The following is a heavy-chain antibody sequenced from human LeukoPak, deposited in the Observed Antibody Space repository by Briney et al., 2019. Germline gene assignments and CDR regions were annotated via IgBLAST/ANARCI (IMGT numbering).Heavy chain of an antibody. CDR2: IYYSGST. J-gene: IGHJ4*02. Sequence: SEAPSLTCTVSGGSISSSSYYWGWIRQPPGKGLEWIGSIYYSGSTYYNPSLKSRVTISVDTSKNQFSLKLSSVTAADTAVYYCRYYDFWSGIDYWGQGTLVTVSS. CDR1: GGSISSSSYY. CDR3: RYYDFWSGIDY. V-gene: IGHV4-39*05. D-gene: IGHD3-3*01.